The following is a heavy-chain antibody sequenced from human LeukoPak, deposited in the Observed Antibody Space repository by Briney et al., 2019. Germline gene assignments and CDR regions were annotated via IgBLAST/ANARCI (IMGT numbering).Heavy chain of an antibody. CDR3: ARSVVPAAILLDY. V-gene: IGHV3-30*03. CDR1: GFTFNTYG. D-gene: IGHD2-2*01. J-gene: IGHJ4*02. Sequence: GGSLRLSCAGSGFTFNTYGIHWVRQAPGKGLEWVALISSDGTEKYYADSMKGRFTISRDNSKNTLYLQMNSLRAEDTAVYYCARSVVPAAILLDYWGQGTLVTVSS. CDR2: ISSDGTEK.